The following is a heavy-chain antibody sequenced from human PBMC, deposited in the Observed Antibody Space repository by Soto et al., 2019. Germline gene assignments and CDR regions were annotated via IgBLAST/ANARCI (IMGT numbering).Heavy chain of an antibody. CDR2: IVLGNGNT. D-gene: IGHD6-19*01. CDR1: GFTFSSSA. J-gene: IGHJ5*02. Sequence: VASVKVSCKASGFTFSSSAVQWVRQARGQGLEWIGWIVLGNGNTNYAQKFQERATITRDMSTSTAYMEVRSLTFEDTAVYYCATRIGNIGWYWLDTWGQGTLVTVSS. CDR3: ATRIGNIGWYWLDT. V-gene: IGHV1-58*01.